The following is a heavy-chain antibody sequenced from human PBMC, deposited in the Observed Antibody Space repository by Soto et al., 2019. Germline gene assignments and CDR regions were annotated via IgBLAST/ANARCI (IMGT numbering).Heavy chain of an antibody. CDR1: GFTFSSYA. CDR3: APSGAMSPNVDFDP. J-gene: IGHJ5*02. V-gene: IGHV3-23*01. CDR2: ISGSGGST. D-gene: IGHD1-26*01. Sequence: GGSLRLSCTASGFTFSSYAMSWVRQAPGKGLEWVSAISGSGGSTYYADSVKGRFTISRDNSKNTLYLQMNSLRAADTAVYYCAPSGAMSPNVDFDPWGQGTMVTVSS.